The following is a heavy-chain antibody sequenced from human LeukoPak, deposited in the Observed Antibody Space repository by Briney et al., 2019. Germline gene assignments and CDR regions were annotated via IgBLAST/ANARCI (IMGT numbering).Heavy chain of an antibody. CDR2: ISCDGSNK. J-gene: IGHJ5*02. Sequence: GRSLRLSCAASGFTFSGYAMHRVRQAPGKGLEWVAVISCDGSNKYYADSVKGRFTISRDNSKNTLYLQMNSLRGEDTAVYYCARDRIAAPSTDWFDPWGQGTLVTVSS. V-gene: IGHV3-30*04. CDR3: ARDRIAAPSTDWFDP. D-gene: IGHD6-13*01. CDR1: GFTFSGYA.